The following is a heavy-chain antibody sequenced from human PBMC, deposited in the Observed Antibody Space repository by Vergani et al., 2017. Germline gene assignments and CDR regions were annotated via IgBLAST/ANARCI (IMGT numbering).Heavy chain of an antibody. Sequence: QVQLVQSGAEVKKPGASVKVSCKASGYTFTGYYMHWVRQAPGQGLEWMGWINPNSGGTNYAQKFQGRVTMTRDTSISTAYMELSRLRSDDTALYYCARDKHYDFWSGYPSSPHWFDPWGQGTLVTVSS. CDR2: INPNSGGT. CDR1: GYTFTGYY. D-gene: IGHD3-3*01. V-gene: IGHV1-2*02. CDR3: ARDKHYDFWSGYPSSPHWFDP. J-gene: IGHJ5*02.